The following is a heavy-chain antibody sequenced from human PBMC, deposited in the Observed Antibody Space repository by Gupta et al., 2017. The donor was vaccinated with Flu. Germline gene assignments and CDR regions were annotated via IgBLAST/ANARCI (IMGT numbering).Heavy chain of an antibody. D-gene: IGHD2-15*01. V-gene: IGHV3-23*01. CDR2: ISGSGGST. CDR3: AKDLASGIPATPGGVLDY. J-gene: IGHJ4*02. Sequence: GKGLEWVSAISGSGGSTYYADSVKGRFTISRDNSKNTLYLQMNSLRAEDTAVYYCAKDLASGIPATPGGVLDYWGQGTLVTVSS.